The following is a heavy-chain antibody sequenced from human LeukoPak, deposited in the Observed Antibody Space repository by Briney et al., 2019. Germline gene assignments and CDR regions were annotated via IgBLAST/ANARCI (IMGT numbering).Heavy chain of an antibody. Sequence: SVKVSCKASGGTFSSYAISWVRQAPGQGLEWMGRIIPILGIANYAQKFQGRVTITADKSTSTAYMELRSLRSDDTAVYYCARDGTGGATAGFDHWGQGTLVTVSS. V-gene: IGHV1-69*04. CDR3: ARDGTGGATAGFDH. D-gene: IGHD1-26*01. J-gene: IGHJ4*02. CDR2: IIPILGIA. CDR1: GGTFSSYA.